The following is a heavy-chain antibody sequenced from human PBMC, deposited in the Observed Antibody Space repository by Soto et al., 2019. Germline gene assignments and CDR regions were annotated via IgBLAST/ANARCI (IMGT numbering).Heavy chain of an antibody. D-gene: IGHD2-21*02. J-gene: IGHJ5*02. CDR1: GFTISGNY. V-gene: IGHV3-53*01. CDR3: ATGLTLPVRPSLDT. CDR2: IFSGDNT. Sequence: EVQLVESGGGLIQPGGSLRLSCAASGFTISGNYITWVRQAPGKGLEWVSVIFSGDNTFYSDSVKGRFTISRDSSKNTVYLQMNRLRGDDTAVYFCATGLTLPVRPSLDTWGQGTLLTVSS.